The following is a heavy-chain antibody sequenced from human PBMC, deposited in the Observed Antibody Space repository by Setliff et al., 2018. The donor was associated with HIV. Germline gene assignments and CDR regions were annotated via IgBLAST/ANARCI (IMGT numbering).Heavy chain of an antibody. Sequence: SVKVSCKASGGTLSTSAIGWLRQAPGQGLEWMGGFIPMFGITQYAPKFQGSVTITAVQSTSTAYLELSSLRSDDTAVYYCARDDYGSGSHGDYWGQGTLVTVSS. D-gene: IGHD3-10*01. CDR2: FIPMFGIT. CDR3: ARDDYGSGSHGDY. V-gene: IGHV1-69*10. CDR1: GGTLSTSA. J-gene: IGHJ4*02.